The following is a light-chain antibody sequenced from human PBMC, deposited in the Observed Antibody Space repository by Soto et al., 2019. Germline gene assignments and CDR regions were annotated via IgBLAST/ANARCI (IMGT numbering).Light chain of an antibody. CDR3: QQYNHWPLM. CDR1: QSVSSTY. J-gene: IGKJ1*01. CDR2: GAS. V-gene: IGKV3-20*01. Sequence: EVMMRQSPATLPVSLGERATLSCRASQSVSSTYLIWYQQKPGQAPRLLIYGASSRATGVPDRFSGGGSGTDLSLTISRLEPEDFAVYYCQQYNHWPLMFGQWTKVEI.